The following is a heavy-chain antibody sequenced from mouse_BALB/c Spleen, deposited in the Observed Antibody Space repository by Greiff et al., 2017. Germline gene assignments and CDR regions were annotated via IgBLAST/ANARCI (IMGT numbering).Heavy chain of an antibody. CDR3: ARRIRVYDYGNWYFDV. CDR1: GDSITSGY. D-gene: IGHD2-4*01. CDR2: ISYSGST. J-gene: IGHJ1*01. Sequence: EVQLQESGPSLVKPSQTLSLTCSVTGDSITSGYWNWIRKFPGNKLEYMGYISYSGSTYYNPSLKSRISITRDTSKNQYYLQLNSVTTEDTATYYCARRIRVYDYGNWYFDVWGAGTTVTVSS. V-gene: IGHV3-8*02.